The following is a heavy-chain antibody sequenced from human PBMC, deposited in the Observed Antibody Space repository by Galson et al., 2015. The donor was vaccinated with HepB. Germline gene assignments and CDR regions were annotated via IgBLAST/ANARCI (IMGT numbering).Heavy chain of an antibody. CDR1: GFTFDDYG. CDR2: INRNGSST. Sequence: SLRLSCAASGFTFDDYGMSWVRQVPGKGLEWVSGINRNGSSTGYVDSVKGRFTISRDNAKSSLYLQMNSLRAEDTALYHCVRSRSGYDYVSGTYRDDAFDIWGQGTMVTVSS. CDR3: VRSRSGYDYVSGTYRDDAFDI. J-gene: IGHJ3*02. V-gene: IGHV3-20*01. D-gene: IGHD3-16*02.